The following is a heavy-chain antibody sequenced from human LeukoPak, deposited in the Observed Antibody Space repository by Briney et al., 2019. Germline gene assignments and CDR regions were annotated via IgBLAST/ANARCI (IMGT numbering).Heavy chain of an antibody. V-gene: IGHV3-30*02. J-gene: IGHJ4*02. Sequence: PGGSLILSCAASGFTFSTYGMHWVRQAPGKGLEWVAFIQYDGSNKYYADSVKGRFTISRDNSKNTLYLQMNSLRAEDTAVYYCAKDRISYYYDSSGYFLFPDYWGQGTLVTVSS. CDR2: IQYDGSNK. CDR1: GFTFSTYG. CDR3: AKDRISYYYDSSGYFLFPDY. D-gene: IGHD3-22*01.